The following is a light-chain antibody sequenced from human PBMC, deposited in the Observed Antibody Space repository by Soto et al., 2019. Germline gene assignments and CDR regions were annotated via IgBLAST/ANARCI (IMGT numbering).Light chain of an antibody. V-gene: IGKV1-5*01. CDR3: QQYKTSWT. CDR1: QSISSW. J-gene: IGKJ1*01. CDR2: DGS. Sequence: DIQMTQSPSTLSAYVGSRVTITCRASQSISSWLAWYQQKPGKAPHLLIYDGSSLDSGVPARFSGGGSGTEFTLTISSLQPDDFATYYCQQYKTSWTFGQGTKADIK.